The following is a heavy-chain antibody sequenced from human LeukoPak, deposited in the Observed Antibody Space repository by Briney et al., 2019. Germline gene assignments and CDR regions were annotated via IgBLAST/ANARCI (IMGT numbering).Heavy chain of an antibody. V-gene: IGHV5-51*01. Sequence: GGSLKLSCKGSGYRFTSYWIGRVRPMPGKGLGWMGMIYPGDSDTRYSPSFQGQVTISADKSISTAYLQWNSLKASDTAMHYCARLEVTGTTSYYCYYLDVWGKGTTVTVSS. D-gene: IGHD1-7*01. CDR1: GYRFTSYW. J-gene: IGHJ6*03. CDR3: ARLEVTGTTSYYCYYLDV. CDR2: IYPGDSDT.